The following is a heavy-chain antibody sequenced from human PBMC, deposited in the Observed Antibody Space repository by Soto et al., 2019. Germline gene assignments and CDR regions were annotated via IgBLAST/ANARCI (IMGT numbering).Heavy chain of an antibody. Sequence: QVQLVQSGAEVKKPGSSVKVSCKASGGTFSSYAISWVRQAPGQGLEWMGGIIPIYGTANYAQKFQGRGTLTADESTSTAYMELSSLRSEDTAVYYCARVRMATTLFYYYYGMDVWGQGTTVTVSS. CDR3: ARVRMATTLFYYYYGMDV. V-gene: IGHV1-69*01. CDR1: GGTFSSYA. D-gene: IGHD5-12*01. J-gene: IGHJ6*02. CDR2: IIPIYGTA.